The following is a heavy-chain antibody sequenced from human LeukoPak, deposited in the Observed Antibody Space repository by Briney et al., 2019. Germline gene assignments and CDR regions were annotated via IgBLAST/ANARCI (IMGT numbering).Heavy chain of an antibody. V-gene: IGHV3-21*01. D-gene: IGHD3-9*01. J-gene: IGHJ4*02. CDR3: ARGVELTGYSDY. CDR1: GFIFSSYS. Sequence: PGGSLRLSCAASGFIFSSYSMNWVRQAPGKGLEWVSYISSSSGCIYYADSVKGRFTISRDNAKNSLYLQMNSLRAEDTAVYYCARGVELTGYSDYWGRGTLVTVSS. CDR2: ISSSSGCI.